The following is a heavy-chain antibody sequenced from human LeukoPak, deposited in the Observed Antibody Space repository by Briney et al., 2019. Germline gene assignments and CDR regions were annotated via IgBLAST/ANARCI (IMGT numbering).Heavy chain of an antibody. J-gene: IGHJ4*02. D-gene: IGHD3-22*01. V-gene: IGHV1-18*01. CDR3: ARVSYDSSSSWSVDY. Sequence: ASVKVSCKASGYTFTSYGISWVRQAPGQGLEWMGWISAYNGNTNYAQKLQGRVTMTTDTSTSTAYMELRSLRSDDTAVYYCARVSYDSSSSWSVDYWGQGTLVTVSS. CDR2: ISAYNGNT. CDR1: GYTFTSYG.